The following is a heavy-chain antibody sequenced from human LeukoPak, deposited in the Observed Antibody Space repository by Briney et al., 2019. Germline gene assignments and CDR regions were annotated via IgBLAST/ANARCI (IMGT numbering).Heavy chain of an antibody. J-gene: IGHJ6*03. D-gene: IGHD2-21*01. Sequence: TGGSLKLSCAASGFIFSGSAMHWVRQASGKGLEWVGRIRSKANSYATAYAASVKGRFTISRDDSKNTAYLQMNSLKTEDTAVYYCTRGIRDYYYYYYMDVWGKGTTVTVSS. CDR1: GFIFSGSA. CDR3: TRGIRDYYYYYYMDV. V-gene: IGHV3-73*01. CDR2: IRSKANSYAT.